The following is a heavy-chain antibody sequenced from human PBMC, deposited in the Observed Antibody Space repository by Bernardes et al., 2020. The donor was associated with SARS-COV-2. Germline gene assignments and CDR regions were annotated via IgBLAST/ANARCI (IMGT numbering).Heavy chain of an antibody. V-gene: IGHV3-33*05. CDR2: VTHDGRNS. D-gene: IGHD5-18*01. CDR1: GYIFSHYG. CDR3: ARWGYSGMDV. Sequence: GGSLRLSCGASGYIFSHYGMHWVRQAPGKGLEWVAAVTHDGRNSYHAESVTGRFAISRDGSKSTVDLQMRDVRAEDTGVYYCARWGYSGMDVWGQGTTVTVSS. J-gene: IGHJ6*02.